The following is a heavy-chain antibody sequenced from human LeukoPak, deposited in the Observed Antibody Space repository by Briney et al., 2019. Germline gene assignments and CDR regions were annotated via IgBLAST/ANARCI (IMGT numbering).Heavy chain of an antibody. D-gene: IGHD6-13*01. CDR1: GFTFSNYA. V-gene: IGHV3-64*02. CDR3: AGAADRRQLEH. J-gene: IGHJ4*02. Sequence: GGSLRLSCAASGFTFSNYAKYWVRQAPGKGLEFVSAITADGRTTYYTDSVRGRFTISRDNSKNTLYLQMGSLRTEDMAMYYCAGAADRRQLEHWGQGTLVTVSS. CDR2: ITADGRTT.